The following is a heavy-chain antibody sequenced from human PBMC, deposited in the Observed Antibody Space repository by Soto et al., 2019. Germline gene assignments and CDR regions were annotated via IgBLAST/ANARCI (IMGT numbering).Heavy chain of an antibody. CDR1: GGSFSGYY. V-gene: IGHV4-34*01. Sequence: SETLSLTCAVYGGSFSGYYWSWIRQPPGKGLEWIGEINHSGSTNYNPSLKSRVTISVDTSKNQFSLKLSSVTAADTAVYYCARGIYGDLYYFDYWGQGTLVTVSS. CDR3: ARGIYGDLYYFDY. CDR2: INHSGST. J-gene: IGHJ4*02. D-gene: IGHD4-17*01.